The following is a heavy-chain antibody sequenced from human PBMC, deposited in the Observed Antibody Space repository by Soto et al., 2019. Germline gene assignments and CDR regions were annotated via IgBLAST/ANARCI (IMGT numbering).Heavy chain of an antibody. CDR3: ARASTTKNFYYFAMDV. J-gene: IGHJ6*01. D-gene: IGHD1-1*01. Sequence: PGGSLRLSCAASGFTFSSYGMHWVRHAPGKGLEWVALISYDGSNKYYVDSVKGRFTISRDNSKNTLFLQMNSLRAGDKAVYYCARASTTKNFYYFAMDVWGQGTTVTVSS. CDR2: ISYDGSNK. CDR1: GFTFSSYG. V-gene: IGHV3-30*03.